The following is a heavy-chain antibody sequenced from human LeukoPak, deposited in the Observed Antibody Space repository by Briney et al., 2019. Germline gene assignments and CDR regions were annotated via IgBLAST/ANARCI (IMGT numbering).Heavy chain of an antibody. Sequence: SETLSLTCTVSGGSISSYYWSWIRQPPGKGLEWIGYIYYSGSTNYNPSLKSRVTISVDTCKNQFSLKLSSVTAADTAVYYCARDGQGWLSWGQGTLVTVSS. V-gene: IGHV4-59*01. CDR2: IYYSGST. D-gene: IGHD3-10*01. J-gene: IGHJ5*02. CDR1: GGSISSYY. CDR3: ARDGQGWLS.